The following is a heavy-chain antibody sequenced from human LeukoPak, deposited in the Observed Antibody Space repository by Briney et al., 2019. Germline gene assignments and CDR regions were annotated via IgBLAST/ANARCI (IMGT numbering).Heavy chain of an antibody. J-gene: IGHJ4*02. D-gene: IGHD6-13*01. CDR2: IHYSGST. V-gene: IGHV4-59*01. CDR1: GGSFSGYY. CDR3: AREVVAAAGTVDY. Sequence: ASETLSLTCAVYGGSFSGYYWSWIRQPPGKGLEWVGYIHYSGSTNYNPSLKSRVTISVDTSKNQFSLILSSVTTADTAVYYCAREVVAAAGTVDYWGQGTLVTVSS.